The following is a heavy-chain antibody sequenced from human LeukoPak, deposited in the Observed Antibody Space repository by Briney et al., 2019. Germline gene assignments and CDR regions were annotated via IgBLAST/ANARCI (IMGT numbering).Heavy chain of an antibody. CDR2: INPNSGGT. CDR3: ARGGSYGDQARDNWFDP. CDR1: GYTFTGYY. J-gene: IGHJ5*02. Sequence: ASVKVSCKASGYTFTGYYMHWVRQAPGQGLEWMGRINPNSGGTNYAQKFQGRVTMTRDTSIGTAYMGLSRLRSDDTAVYYCARGGSYGDQARDNWFDPWGQGTLVTVSS. V-gene: IGHV1-2*06. D-gene: IGHD4-17*01.